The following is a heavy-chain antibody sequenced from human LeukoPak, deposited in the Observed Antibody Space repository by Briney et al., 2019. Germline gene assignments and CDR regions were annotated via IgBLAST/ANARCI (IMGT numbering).Heavy chain of an antibody. V-gene: IGHV3-23*01. D-gene: IGHD3-22*01. CDR2: ISGSGGST. Sequence: GGSLRLSCAASGFTFSSYAMSWVRQAPGKGLEWVSAISGSGGSTYYADSVKGRFTISRDNSKNTLYLQMNSLRAEDTAVYYCARSEYYYDSSGYPDYWGQGTLVTVSS. CDR1: GFTFSSYA. J-gene: IGHJ4*02. CDR3: ARSEYYYDSSGYPDY.